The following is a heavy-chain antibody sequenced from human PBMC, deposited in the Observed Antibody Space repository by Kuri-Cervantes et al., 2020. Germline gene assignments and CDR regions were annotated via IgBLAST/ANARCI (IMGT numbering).Heavy chain of an antibody. Sequence: AASGFTFSSYSMNWVGQAPGKGLEWVGRSTNKANRYTTEYAASVNGRFTISSDDSENSVYLQMNSLKTEDTAVYYCSRGEHDYWGQGTLVTVSS. CDR3: SRGEHDY. J-gene: IGHJ4*02. CDR2: STNKANRYTT. V-gene: IGHV3-72*01. CDR1: GFTFSSYS.